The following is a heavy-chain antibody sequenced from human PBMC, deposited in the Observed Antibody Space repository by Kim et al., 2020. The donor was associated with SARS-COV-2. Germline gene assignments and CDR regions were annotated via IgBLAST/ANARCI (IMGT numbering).Heavy chain of an antibody. Sequence: KGRFTISRDNAKNSLYLQMNSLRDEDTAVYYCARDLGIVVAHYLGIWFDPWGQATLVNVSS. CDR3: ARDLGIVVAHYLGIWFDP. V-gene: IGHV3-48*02. J-gene: IGHJ5*02. D-gene: IGHD3-22*01.